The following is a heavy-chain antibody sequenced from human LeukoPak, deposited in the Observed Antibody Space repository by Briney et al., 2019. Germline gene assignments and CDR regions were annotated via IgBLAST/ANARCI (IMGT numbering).Heavy chain of an antibody. CDR1: GDSINNGDYF. CDR3: ARDYATVTGYYGMDV. V-gene: IGHV4-30-4*01. J-gene: IGHJ6*02. D-gene: IGHD4-17*01. CDR2: IYYSGST. Sequence: SETLSLTCTVSGDSINNGDYFWSWIRQSPGKGLEWIGYIYYSGSTYYNPSLKSRVTISVDTSKNQFSLKLSSVTAADTAVYYCARDYATVTGYYGMDVWGQGTTVTVSS.